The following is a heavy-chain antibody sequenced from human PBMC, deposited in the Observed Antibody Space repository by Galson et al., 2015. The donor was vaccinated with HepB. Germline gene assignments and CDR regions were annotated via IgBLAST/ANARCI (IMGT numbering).Heavy chain of an antibody. J-gene: IGHJ4*02. D-gene: IGHD3-10*01. Sequence: SLRLSCAASGFTFMSYDMHWVCQAPGKGLEWVALISYDAIDKYYVDSVKGRFTISRDNLKNTLYLQMNSLRPEDTAVYYCAKDLYGSGSPIDYWGQGTLVTVSS. CDR3: AKDLYGSGSPIDY. CDR1: GFTFMSYD. V-gene: IGHV3-30*18. CDR2: ISYDAIDK.